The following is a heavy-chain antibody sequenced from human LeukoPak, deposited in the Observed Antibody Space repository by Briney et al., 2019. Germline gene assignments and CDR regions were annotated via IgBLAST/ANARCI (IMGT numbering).Heavy chain of an antibody. V-gene: IGHV3-23*01. CDR3: AKLPNTGXDFDY. CDR2: ISSGGDNT. Sequence: GGSLRLSCAASGFTFSKYAMSWVRQAPGKGLEWVSTISSGGDNTYYADSVKGRFTISRDNSKITLYLQMNSLRAEDTALYYXAKLPNTGXDFDYWGQGTLVTVSS. J-gene: IGHJ4*02. CDR1: GFTFSKYA. D-gene: IGHD5-18*01.